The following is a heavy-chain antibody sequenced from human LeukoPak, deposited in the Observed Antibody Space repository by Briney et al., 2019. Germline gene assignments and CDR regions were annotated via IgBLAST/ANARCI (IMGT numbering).Heavy chain of an antibody. CDR1: RFTFSHFN. D-gene: IGHD3-10*01. J-gene: IGHJ4*02. Sequence: GVSLRLSCSASRFTFSHFNMHWVRQAPGKGLQFVSGITSDGGSIDYADSVRGRFTISRENSKNTLYLRMTSLRVEDTALYYWVRGLYGLGWDYWGPGTLVTVSS. CDR3: VRGLYGLGWDY. CDR2: ITSDGGSI. V-gene: IGHV3-64D*06.